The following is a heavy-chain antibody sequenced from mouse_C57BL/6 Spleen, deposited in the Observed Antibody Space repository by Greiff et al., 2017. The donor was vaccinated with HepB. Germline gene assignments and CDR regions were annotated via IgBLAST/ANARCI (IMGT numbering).Heavy chain of an antibody. CDR1: GFSFNTYA. CDR3: VRQGTEGLPFDY. D-gene: IGHD2-2*01. J-gene: IGHJ2*01. Sequence: EVMLVESGGGLVQPKGSLKLSCAASGFSFNTYAMNWVRQAPGKGLEWVARIRSKSNNYATYYADSVKDRFTISRDDSESMLYLQMNNLKTEDTAMYYCVRQGTEGLPFDYWGQGTTLTVSS. CDR2: IRSKSNNYAT. V-gene: IGHV10-1*01.